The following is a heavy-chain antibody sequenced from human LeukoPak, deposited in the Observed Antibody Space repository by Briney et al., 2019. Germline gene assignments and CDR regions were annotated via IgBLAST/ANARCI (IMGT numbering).Heavy chain of an antibody. J-gene: IGHJ4*02. Sequence: SETLSLTCTVSGGSISSYYWSWIRQPPGKGLEWIGYIYYSGSTNYNPSLKSRVTISVDTAKNQFSLKLSSVIAADTGVYYCAIRSSEFDNWGEGTLVTVSS. D-gene: IGHD3-10*01. CDR1: GGSISSYY. V-gene: IGHV4-59*08. CDR3: AIRSSEFDN. CDR2: IYYSGST.